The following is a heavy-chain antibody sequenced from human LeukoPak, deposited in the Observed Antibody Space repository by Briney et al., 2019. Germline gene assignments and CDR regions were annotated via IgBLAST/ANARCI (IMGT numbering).Heavy chain of an antibody. V-gene: IGHV4-4*07. CDR2: IYTGGST. CDR3: ARAPLTRIVGATYYFDY. CDR1: GGSISSYY. J-gene: IGHJ4*02. Sequence: PSETLSLTCTVSGGSISSYYWSWIRQPAGKGLEWIGRIYTGGSTNYNPSLKSRATMSVDTSKNQFSLKLSSVTAADTAVYYCARAPLTRIVGATYYFDYWGQGTLVTVSS. D-gene: IGHD1-26*01.